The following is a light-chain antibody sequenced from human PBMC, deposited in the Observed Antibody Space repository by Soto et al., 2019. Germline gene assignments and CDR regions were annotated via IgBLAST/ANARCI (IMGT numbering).Light chain of an antibody. CDR3: QHRNNRPFS. J-gene: IGKJ3*01. CDR1: QSVNSNY. Sequence: EMVMTQSPAILSVSPGESATLSCRASQSVNSNYLAWYQQHPGQPPRLLIYGISTRATGIPARFSGSGSGTDFTLTISSLEPEDFAVYYCQHRNNRPFSFGPGTKVDIK. CDR2: GIS. V-gene: IGKV3D-20*02.